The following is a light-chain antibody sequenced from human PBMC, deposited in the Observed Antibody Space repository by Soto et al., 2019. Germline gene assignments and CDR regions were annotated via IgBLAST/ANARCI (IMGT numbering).Light chain of an antibody. J-gene: IGKJ5*01. Sequence: IQMTQSPSSLSASVGDRVTITCRASQGIRNDLDWFQQKPGKAPKLLIYAASNLQSGVPARFSGSGSGTDFTLTISSLQPEDFATYYCQQSYSTLITFGQGTRLEIK. CDR1: QGIRND. CDR2: AAS. V-gene: IGKV1-39*01. CDR3: QQSYSTLIT.